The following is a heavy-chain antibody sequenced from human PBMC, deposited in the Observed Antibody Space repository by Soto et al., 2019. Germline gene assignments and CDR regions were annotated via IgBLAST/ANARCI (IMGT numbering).Heavy chain of an antibody. CDR2: IYYSGST. D-gene: IGHD3-9*01. Sequence: QVQLQESGPGLVKPSQTLSLTCTVSGGSISSGGYYWSWIRQHPGKGLEWIGYIYYSGSTYYNPSHKSRLTISVDTSKNQFSLKLSSVTASDTAVYYCARERHYDILTGYTNWFDPWGQGTLVTVSS. CDR1: GGSISSGGYY. J-gene: IGHJ5*02. V-gene: IGHV4-31*03. CDR3: ARERHYDILTGYTNWFDP.